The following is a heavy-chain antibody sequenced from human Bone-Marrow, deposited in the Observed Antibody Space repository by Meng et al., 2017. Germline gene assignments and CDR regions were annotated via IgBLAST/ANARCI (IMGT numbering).Heavy chain of an antibody. V-gene: IGHV4-59*08. CDR2: IRHSGSA. CDR3: ARRLGAVSHMSWCDS. J-gene: IGHJ5*01. D-gene: IGHD3-16*01. CDR1: GGSITNYY. Sequence: QVQLQESGPGLVKPSETLFLTCTVSGGSITNYYWTWFRQPPGKRLEWIGYIRHSGSAAYDHSLKSRVTISVDTSKNQFSLKLSSFTATDTAEDYCARRLGAVSHMSWCDSWGEGTLVTVSS.